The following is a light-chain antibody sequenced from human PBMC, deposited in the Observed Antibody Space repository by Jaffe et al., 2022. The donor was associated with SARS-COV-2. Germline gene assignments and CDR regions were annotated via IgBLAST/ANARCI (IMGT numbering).Light chain of an antibody. V-gene: IGKV1-5*03. J-gene: IGKJ4*01. CDR3: QQYSTYPLT. CDR2: KAS. CDR1: QSINVW. Sequence: DIQMTQSPSTLSASVGDRVTITCRASQSINVWLAWYQQKPGKAPNLLIYKASTLESGVPSRFSGSGSGTEFTLTISSLQPDDFATYYCQQYSTYPLTFGGGTKVEIK.